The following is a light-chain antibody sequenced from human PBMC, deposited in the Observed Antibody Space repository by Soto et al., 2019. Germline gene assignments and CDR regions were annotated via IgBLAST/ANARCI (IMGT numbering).Light chain of an antibody. CDR3: QAWDSSTGENV. V-gene: IGLV3-1*01. CDR1: KLGDKY. CDR2: QDS. J-gene: IGLJ1*01. Sequence: SYELTQPPSVSVSPGQTASITCSGDKLGDKYACWYQQKPGQSPVLVIYQDSKRPSGIPERFSGSNSGNTATLTISGTQAMDEADYYCQAWDSSTGENVFGTGTKLTVL.